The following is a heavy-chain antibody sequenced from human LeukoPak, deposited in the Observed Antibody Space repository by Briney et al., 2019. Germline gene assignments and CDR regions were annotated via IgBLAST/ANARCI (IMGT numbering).Heavy chain of an antibody. CDR3: GRNGYYSVDN. J-gene: IGHJ4*02. D-gene: IGHD3-3*01. Sequence: SETLSLTCTVSGDSISSRSYYWGWIRQPPGQGLEWIGHISYTGSTYYNPSLKSRVTISVDTSKNQFSLQLRSVTAADTAVYYCGRNGYYSVDNWGQGTLVTVSS. CDR1: GDSISSRSYY. CDR2: ISYTGST. V-gene: IGHV4-39*07.